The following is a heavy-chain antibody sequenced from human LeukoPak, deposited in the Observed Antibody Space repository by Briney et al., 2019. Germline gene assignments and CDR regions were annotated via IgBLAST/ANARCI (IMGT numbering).Heavy chain of an antibody. Sequence: ASVKVSCKASGYTFTGYYIHWVRQAPGQGLEWMGRINPNSGGTNYAQKFQGRVTMTRDTSISTAYMELSSLRSDDTAVYYCARIRIEMATICPFDYWGQGTLVTVSS. CDR1: GYTFTGYY. D-gene: IGHD5-24*01. CDR3: ARIRIEMATICPFDY. J-gene: IGHJ4*02. V-gene: IGHV1-2*06. CDR2: INPNSGGT.